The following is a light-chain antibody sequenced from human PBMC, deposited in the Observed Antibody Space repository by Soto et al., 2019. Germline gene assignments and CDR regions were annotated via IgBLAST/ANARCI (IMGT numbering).Light chain of an antibody. J-gene: IGLJ2*01. Sequence: QSALTQPASVSGSPGQSITISCTGTSSDVDGYNYVSWYQYHPGKAPKLMIYDVNNRPSGVSNRFSGSKSGNTASLTISGRQAEDEADYYCSSFTISRNTVIFGGGTKLTVL. CDR3: SSFTISRNTVI. CDR2: DVN. V-gene: IGLV2-14*01. CDR1: SSDVDGYNY.